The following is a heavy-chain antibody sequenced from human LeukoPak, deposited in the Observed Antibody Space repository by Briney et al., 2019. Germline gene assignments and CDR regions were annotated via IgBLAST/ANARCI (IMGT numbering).Heavy chain of an antibody. CDR2: INPNSGGT. Sequence: ASVKVSCKASGYTFTGYYMHWVRQAPGQGREWMGWINPNSGGTNYAQKFQGRVTMTRDTSTSTAYMKLSRLRSDDTAVYYCARDYTPISCSSTSCYSFWFDPWGQGTLVTVSS. CDR1: GYTFTGYY. D-gene: IGHD2-2*01. J-gene: IGHJ5*02. V-gene: IGHV1-2*02. CDR3: ARDYTPISCSSTSCYSFWFDP.